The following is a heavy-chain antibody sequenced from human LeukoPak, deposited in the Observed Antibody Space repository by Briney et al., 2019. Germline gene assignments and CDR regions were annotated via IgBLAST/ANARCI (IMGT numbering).Heavy chain of an antibody. CDR1: GFTFSNYA. D-gene: IGHD6-19*01. CDR2: ISGSGGST. Sequence: GGSLRLSCAASGFTFSNYAMSWVRQAPGKGLEWVSAISGSGGSTYYADSVKGRFTISRDNSKNTLYLQMNSLRAEDTAVYYCANTPAGIAVAGTPGYFDYWGQGTLVTVSS. J-gene: IGHJ4*02. CDR3: ANTPAGIAVAGTPGYFDY. V-gene: IGHV3-23*01.